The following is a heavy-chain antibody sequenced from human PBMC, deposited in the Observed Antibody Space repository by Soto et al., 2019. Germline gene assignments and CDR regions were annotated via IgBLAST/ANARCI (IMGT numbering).Heavy chain of an antibody. CDR3: ARQLILTDYYYYGLDV. CDR1: GYSFTSYW. CDR2: IYPGDSDT. V-gene: IGHV5-51*01. Sequence: PGESLKISCKGSGYSFTSYWIGWVCEMPGKGLEWMWIIYPGDSDTRYSPSFQGQVTISADKSISTAYLQWSSLKASDTAMYYCARQLILTDYYYYGLDVWGQGTTVTVSS. J-gene: IGHJ6*02.